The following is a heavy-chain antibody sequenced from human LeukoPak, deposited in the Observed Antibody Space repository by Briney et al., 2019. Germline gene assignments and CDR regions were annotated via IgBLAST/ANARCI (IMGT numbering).Heavy chain of an antibody. CDR1: GYTFTSYG. CDR2: ISAYNGNT. J-gene: IGHJ4*02. Sequence: ASVKVSCKASGYTFTSYGISWVRQAPGQGLEWMGGISAYNGNTNYAQKLQGRVTMTTDTSTSTAYMELRSLRSDDTAVYYCARAPRYCSGGSCYEDYWGQGTLVTVSS. V-gene: IGHV1-18*01. CDR3: ARAPRYCSGGSCYEDY. D-gene: IGHD2-15*01.